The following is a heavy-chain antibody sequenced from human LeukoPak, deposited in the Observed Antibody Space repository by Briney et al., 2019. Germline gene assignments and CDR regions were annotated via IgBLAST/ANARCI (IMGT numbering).Heavy chain of an antibody. CDR2: MNPNSGDT. J-gene: IGHJ4*02. Sequence: GASGKVSCKASGYIFSSNDINWVRQAAGQGLEWMGWMNPNSGDTGYTEKFQGRVAMTRSTSITTAYMELSSLRSEDTAVYYCARGPFGSGSFLDYWGQGTLVTVSS. CDR3: ARGPFGSGSFLDY. V-gene: IGHV1-8*01. D-gene: IGHD3-10*01. CDR1: GYIFSSND.